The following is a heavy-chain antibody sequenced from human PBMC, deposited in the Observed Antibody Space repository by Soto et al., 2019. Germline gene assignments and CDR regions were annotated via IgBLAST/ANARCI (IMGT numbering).Heavy chain of an antibody. J-gene: IGHJ6*02. Sequence: SVKGSCKASGYTLTSYGISSARQAPGQELESMGWISAYNCIRNYTQKLKGRVTMTTDTSTSTAYMELRSLRSDDTAVYYCARDLPGGSGMDVWGQGTTVTVSS. CDR1: GYTLTSYG. V-gene: IGHV1-18*04. D-gene: IGHD3-10*01. CDR3: ARDLPGGSGMDV. CDR2: ISAYNCIR.